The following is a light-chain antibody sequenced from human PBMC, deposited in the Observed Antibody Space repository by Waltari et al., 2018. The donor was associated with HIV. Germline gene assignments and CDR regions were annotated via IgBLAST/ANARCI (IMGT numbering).Light chain of an antibody. CDR2: DVS. J-gene: IGLJ2*01. CDR1: SSDVGNYNE. V-gene: IGLV2-18*02. CDR3: SSFTTSITVV. Sequence: QSALTQPPSVSGSLGQSVTISCTGTSSDVGNYNEVSWYQQSPGTAPKLMIYDVSNRPSGVPDRFSGSKSGNTASLTISGLPAEDEADYYCSSFTTSITVVFGGGTKLTVL.